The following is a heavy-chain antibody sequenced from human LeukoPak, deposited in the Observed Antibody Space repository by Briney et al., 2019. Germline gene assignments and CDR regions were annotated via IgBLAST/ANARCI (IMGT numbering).Heavy chain of an antibody. Sequence: ASVTVSCKASGYTFTGYHMHWVRQAPGQGLEWMGRINPNSGDTNYAQKFQGRVTMTRDTSISTAYVELSSLRSEDTAVYYCAREMLAAGTRDIDYWGQGTLVTVSS. CDR3: AREMLAAGTRDIDY. J-gene: IGHJ4*02. D-gene: IGHD6-13*01. V-gene: IGHV1-2*06. CDR1: GYTFTGYH. CDR2: INPNSGDT.